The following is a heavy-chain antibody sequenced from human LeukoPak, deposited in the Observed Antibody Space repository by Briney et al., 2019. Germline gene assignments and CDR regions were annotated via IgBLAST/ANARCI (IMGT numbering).Heavy chain of an antibody. Sequence: ASVKVSCKASGYTFTNYGISWVRQAPGQGLEWMGWISAYNGNTNYAQKLQGRVTMTTDTSTSTAYMELRSLRSDDTAVYYCARASAYGSGKEYYFDYWGQGTLVTVSS. V-gene: IGHV1-18*01. CDR1: GYTFTNYG. D-gene: IGHD3-10*01. J-gene: IGHJ4*02. CDR2: ISAYNGNT. CDR3: ARASAYGSGKEYYFDY.